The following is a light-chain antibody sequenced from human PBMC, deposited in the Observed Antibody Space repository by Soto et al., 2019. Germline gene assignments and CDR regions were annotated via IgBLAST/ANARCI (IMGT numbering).Light chain of an antibody. CDR3: QQYYSYPPT. V-gene: IGKV1-8*01. J-gene: IGKJ1*01. CDR2: AAS. CDR1: QGISSY. Sequence: ALRMTQSPSSFSASTGDRVTITCRASQGISSYLAWYQQKPGKAPTLLIYAASTLQSGVPSRFSGSGSGTDFTLTISCLQSEDFATYYCQQYYSYPPTFGQGTKVEIK.